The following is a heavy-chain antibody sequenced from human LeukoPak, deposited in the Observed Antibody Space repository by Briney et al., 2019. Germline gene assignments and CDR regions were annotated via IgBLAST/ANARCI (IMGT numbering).Heavy chain of an antibody. Sequence: PGGSLRLSCATSGFTFSSYGMHWVRQAPGKGLEWVAVISYDGSNKYSADSVKGRFTISRDNSKNTLYLQMNSQRAEDTAVYYCAKGEGVEMATIFYWGQGTLVTVSS. CDR1: GFTFSSYG. CDR3: AKGEGVEMATIFY. D-gene: IGHD5-24*01. V-gene: IGHV3-30*18. CDR2: ISYDGSNK. J-gene: IGHJ4*02.